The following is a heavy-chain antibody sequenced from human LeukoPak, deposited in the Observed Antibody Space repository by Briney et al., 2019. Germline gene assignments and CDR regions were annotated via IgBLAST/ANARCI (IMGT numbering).Heavy chain of an antibody. CDR1: GFTLSSYW. CDR3: AGSTGWARYFDY. Sequence: GGSLRLSCEASGFTLSSYWMSWVRQAPGKGLEWVANIKHDGSERYYVDSVKGRFTISRDNAKNSLYLQMNSLGVEDTAVYYCAGSTGWARYFDYWGQGTLVTVSS. V-gene: IGHV3-7*05. J-gene: IGHJ4*02. CDR2: IKHDGSER. D-gene: IGHD6-19*01.